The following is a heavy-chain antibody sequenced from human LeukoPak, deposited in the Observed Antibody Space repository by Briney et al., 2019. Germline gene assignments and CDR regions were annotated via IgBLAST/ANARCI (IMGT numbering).Heavy chain of an antibody. CDR2: IYYSGNT. J-gene: IGHJ6*03. CDR3: ARDSSGWTDGNYYYYMDV. Sequence: SETLSLTCTISGGSISSSNYYWAWIRQPPGKGLEWIGSIYYSGNTYYNPSLKSRVTISVDRSKNQFSLKLSPVTAADTAVYYCARDSSGWTDGNYYYYMDVWGKGTTVTVSS. V-gene: IGHV4-39*07. D-gene: IGHD6-19*01. CDR1: GGSISSSNYY.